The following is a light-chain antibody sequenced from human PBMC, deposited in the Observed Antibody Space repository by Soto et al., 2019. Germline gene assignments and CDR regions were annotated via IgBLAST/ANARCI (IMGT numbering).Light chain of an antibody. Sequence: QSVLTQPPSASGTPGQGVTISCSGSTSNIGSNYVYWYQQLPGTAPKLMIYEVTIRPSGVSDRFSGSKSGNTASLTVSGLQAEDEADYYCSSYTGGNPSYVFGTGTKVTVL. V-gene: IGLV1-47*01. CDR2: EVT. J-gene: IGLJ1*01. CDR3: SSYTGGNPSYV. CDR1: TSNIGSNY.